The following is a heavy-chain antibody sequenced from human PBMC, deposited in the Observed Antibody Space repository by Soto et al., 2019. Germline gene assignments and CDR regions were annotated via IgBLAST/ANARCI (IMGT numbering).Heavy chain of an antibody. CDR2: IYYSGGT. V-gene: IGHV4-39*01. D-gene: IGHD2-15*01. CDR1: GGSISSSSYY. CDR3: ARRRCSGGSCYLRAFDI. J-gene: IGHJ3*02. Sequence: QLQLQESGPGLVKPSETLSLTCTVSGGSISSSSYYWGWIRQPPGKGLEWIGSIYYSGGTYYNPSLKSRVTISVDTSKNQFSLKLSSVTAADTAVYYCARRRCSGGSCYLRAFDIWGQGTMVTVSS.